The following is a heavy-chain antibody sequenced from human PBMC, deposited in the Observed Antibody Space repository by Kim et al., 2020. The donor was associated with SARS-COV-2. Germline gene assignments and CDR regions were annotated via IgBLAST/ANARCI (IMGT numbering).Heavy chain of an antibody. D-gene: IGHD6-13*01. CDR1: GFTFRNYA. CDR2: VGGSGGNT. V-gene: IGHV3-23*01. J-gene: IGHJ4*02. Sequence: GGSLRLSCAASGFTFRNYAVAWVRQAPGKGLEWVSIVGGSGGNTYYADSVKGRFTISRDNSKDTLYLQMNSLRAEDTAVYYCGKESAGGTWFDYWGQGTLVTVSS. CDR3: GKESAGGTWFDY.